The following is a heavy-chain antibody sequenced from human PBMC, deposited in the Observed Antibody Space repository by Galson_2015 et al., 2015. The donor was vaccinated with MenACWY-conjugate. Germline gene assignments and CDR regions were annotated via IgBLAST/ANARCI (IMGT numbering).Heavy chain of an antibody. CDR3: ARGYRLDILRSLNYFDY. Sequence: SVKVSCKASGYTFTSYGISWVRQAPGQGLEWMGWISAYNGNTNYAQKLQGRVTMTTDTSTRIAYMELRSLRSDDTAVYYCARGYRLDILRSLNYFDYWGQGTLVTVSS. CDR2: ISAYNGNT. D-gene: IGHD3-9*01. CDR1: GYTFTSYG. V-gene: IGHV1-18*01. J-gene: IGHJ4*02.